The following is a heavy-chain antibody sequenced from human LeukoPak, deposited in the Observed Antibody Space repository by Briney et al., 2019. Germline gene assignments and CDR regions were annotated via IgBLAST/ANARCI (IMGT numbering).Heavy chain of an antibody. CDR2: INPSGGST. J-gene: IGHJ3*02. CDR1: GYSFPAYY. D-gene: IGHD3-10*01. V-gene: IGHV1-46*01. CDR3: ARGTGLNAFDI. Sequence: ASVKVSCKASGYSFPAYYIHWVRQAPGQGLEWMGIINPSGGSTIYAQKFQGRVTMTRDTSTSTVYMELSSLRSEDTAVYYCARGTGLNAFDIWGQGTMVTVSS.